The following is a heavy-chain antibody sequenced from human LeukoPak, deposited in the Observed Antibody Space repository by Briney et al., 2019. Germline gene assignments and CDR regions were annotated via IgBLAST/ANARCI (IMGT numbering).Heavy chain of an antibody. CDR2: ISGSGGST. D-gene: IGHD6-13*01. J-gene: IGHJ4*02. V-gene: IGHV3-23*01. CDR1: GFTFSSYA. Sequence: GGSLRLSCAASGFTFSSYAMSWVRQAPGKGPEWVSGISGSGGSTYYADSVKGRFTISRDNSRNTLYLQMNGPRAEDTAVYYCAILPGYSSGWYEVNYWGQGTLVTVSS. CDR3: AILPGYSSGWYEVNY.